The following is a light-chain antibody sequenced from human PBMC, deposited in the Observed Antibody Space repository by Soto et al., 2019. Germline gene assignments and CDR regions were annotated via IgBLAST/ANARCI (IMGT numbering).Light chain of an antibody. V-gene: IGKV1-39*01. J-gene: IGKJ4*01. CDR2: ASS. CDR3: QQSYTSPLT. CDR1: QSVRSY. Sequence: DIQMTQSPSSVSASVGDRVTIACRAGQSVRSYLNWYQQKPGEAPNLLIYASSTLQSGVPSRFSGGGSGTDFTLTISSLQPEDFATYYCQQSYTSPLTFGGGTKVEI.